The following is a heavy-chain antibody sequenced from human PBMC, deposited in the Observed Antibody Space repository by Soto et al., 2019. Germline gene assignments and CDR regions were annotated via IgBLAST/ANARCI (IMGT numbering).Heavy chain of an antibody. CDR3: ARDLPPVDY. J-gene: IGHJ4*02. CDR1: GYTFSSYH. V-gene: IGHV1-18*01. Sequence: QIQLVQSGAEVKKPGASVKVSCKASGYTFSSYHITWVRQAPGQGLEWMGWISAYNGNTNYAQNLQGRVTMTTDPSTSAAYMELRSLRSDDTAVYYCARDLPPVDYWGQGTLVTVSS. CDR2: ISAYNGNT.